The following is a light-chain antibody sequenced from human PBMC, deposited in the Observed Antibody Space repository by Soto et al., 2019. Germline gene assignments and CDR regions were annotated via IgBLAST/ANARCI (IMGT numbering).Light chain of an antibody. Sequence: DIQMTQSPSTLSASVGDRVTITCRASQRISSWLAWYQQKPGKAPKLLIYQASTLDSGVPSRFSGTGSGTEFTLTISGMQPDDFATYYCQQYDGYSGRTFGQGTKVEIK. J-gene: IGKJ1*01. CDR3: QQYDGYSGRT. CDR1: QRISSW. V-gene: IGKV1-5*03. CDR2: QAS.